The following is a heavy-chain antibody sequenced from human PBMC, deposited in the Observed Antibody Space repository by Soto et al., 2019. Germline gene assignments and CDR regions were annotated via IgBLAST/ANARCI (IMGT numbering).Heavy chain of an antibody. CDR3: ARVVVAATLYGDYYYYMDV. Sequence: PGGSLRLSCAASGFTFSSYGMHWVRQAPGKGLEYVTAISSNGGSTYYGNSVKGRFTISRDNSKNTLYLQMGSLRAEDMAVYYCARVVVAATLYGDYYYYMDVWGKGTTVTVSS. V-gene: IGHV3-64*01. D-gene: IGHD2-15*01. J-gene: IGHJ6*03. CDR2: ISSNGGST. CDR1: GFTFSSYG.